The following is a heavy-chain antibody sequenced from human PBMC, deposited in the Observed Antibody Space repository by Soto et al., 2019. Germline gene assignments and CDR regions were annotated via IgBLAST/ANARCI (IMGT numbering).Heavy chain of an antibody. CDR1: GDSLSRGNYY. Sequence: SETLSLTCTVSGDSLSRGNYYWGWVRQPPGRGLEWIGSSSFTGNTFFNPSLKSRVDVFVDTSKNQFSLKVNSVTAADTAVYYCARPDSSSLAASFASWGQG. CDR3: ARPDSSSLAASFAS. V-gene: IGHV4-39*01. CDR2: SSFTGNT. D-gene: IGHD2-2*01. J-gene: IGHJ4*02.